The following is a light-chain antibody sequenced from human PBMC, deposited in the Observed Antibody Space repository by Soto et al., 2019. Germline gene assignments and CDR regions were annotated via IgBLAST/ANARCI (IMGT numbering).Light chain of an antibody. V-gene: IGKV3-15*01. CDR1: QSVSSN. CDR3: QQYKNWPPST. Sequence: EIVMTQSPVTLSVSPGERATLSCRASQSVSSNLAWYQQKAGQGPRLLIYDTSTSASGVPARFSGSGSGTDFTLTISSLQSEDFAVYYCQQYKNWPPSTFGQGTKLEIK. J-gene: IGKJ2*01. CDR2: DTS.